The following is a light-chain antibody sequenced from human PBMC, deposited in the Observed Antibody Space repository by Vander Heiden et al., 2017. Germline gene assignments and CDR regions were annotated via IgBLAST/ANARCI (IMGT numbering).Light chain of an antibody. V-gene: IGKV1-5*03. CDR2: KAS. CDR1: QSISDW. J-gene: IGKJ2*01. CDR3: QQHDDFHLYT. Sequence: IQMTQSPSTLSASVGDRVTITCRASQSISDWLAWYQQKPGRAPKLLIYKASTLQSGVPSRISGSGYGTEFTLTISSLQPDDFAPYYCQQHDDFHLYTFGQGTKVEIK.